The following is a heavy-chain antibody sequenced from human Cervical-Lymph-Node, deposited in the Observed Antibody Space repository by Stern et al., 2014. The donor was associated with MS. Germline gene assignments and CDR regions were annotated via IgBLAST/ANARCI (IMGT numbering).Heavy chain of an antibody. Sequence: QVTLRESGPTLVQPTQTVTLTCTLSGFSLTTAGVGVGWIRQPPGKALEWLALIYWDDDKLDSPALRHRLTLTKDTSKNQIVLTMTNVDPVDTATYYCAHSRVKYCRGGTCYSSLFDYWGQGTLVSVSS. CDR1: GFSLTTAGVG. V-gene: IGHV2-5*02. D-gene: IGHD2-15*01. CDR2: IYWDDDK. J-gene: IGHJ4*02. CDR3: AHSRVKYCRGGTCYSSLFDY.